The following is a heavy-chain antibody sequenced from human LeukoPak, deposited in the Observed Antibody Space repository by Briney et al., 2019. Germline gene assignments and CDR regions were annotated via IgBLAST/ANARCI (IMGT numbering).Heavy chain of an antibody. V-gene: IGHV4-39*01. D-gene: IGHD3/OR15-3a*01. CDR1: GGSIYNSAYH. CDR3: TRLDDGLGIDS. Sequence: PSETLSLTCSVSGGSIYNSAYHWGWIRRPPGKGLEWIGSIYYSGSTYYNPSLKSRVTISVDTSKNQFFLKLSSVTAADTAVYYCTRLDDGLGIDSWGQGTLVTVSS. CDR2: IYYSGST. J-gene: IGHJ4*02.